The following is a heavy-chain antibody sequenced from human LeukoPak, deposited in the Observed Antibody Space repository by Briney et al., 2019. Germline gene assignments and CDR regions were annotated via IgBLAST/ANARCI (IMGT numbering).Heavy chain of an antibody. Sequence: SETLSLTCTVSGGSISSYYWSWIRQSPGEGLEWIGYIYYSGSTNYNPSLKSRVTISVDTSKNQFSLKLSSVTAADTAVYYCARAAAGQPYYFDYWGQGTLVTVSS. J-gene: IGHJ4*02. D-gene: IGHD6-13*01. CDR1: GGSISSYY. V-gene: IGHV4-59*01. CDR2: IYYSGST. CDR3: ARAAAGQPYYFDY.